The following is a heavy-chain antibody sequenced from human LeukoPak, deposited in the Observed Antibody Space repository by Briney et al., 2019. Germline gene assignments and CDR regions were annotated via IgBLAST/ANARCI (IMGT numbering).Heavy chain of an antibody. V-gene: IGHV4-59*01. CDR1: GGSLSSSF. D-gene: IGHD4-17*01. CDR3: ARMGPTDEYGDWHDAFDI. Sequence: SETLSLTCSVSGGSLSSSFWSWIRQPPGKGLEWIGHIYYSGSTNYNPSLKSRVTISVDTSKNHFSLKVTSVTAADTAVYYCARMGPTDEYGDWHDAFDIWGQGTLVAVSS. J-gene: IGHJ3*02. CDR2: IYYSGST.